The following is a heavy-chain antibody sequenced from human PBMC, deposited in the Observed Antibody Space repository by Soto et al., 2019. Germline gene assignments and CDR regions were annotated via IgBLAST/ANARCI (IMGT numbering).Heavy chain of an antibody. Sequence: QVQLVQSGAEVKKPGASVKVSCKASGYSFSVYNIHWVRQAPGQGLEWMGWINPNSGGTNSAQKFQGRVTMTRDMSISTAYMELSRLRSEDTAVYYCATEGDYYWGQGTLVTVSS. J-gene: IGHJ4*02. CDR3: ATEGDYY. CDR1: GYSFSVYN. D-gene: IGHD3-16*01. CDR2: INPNSGGT. V-gene: IGHV1-2*02.